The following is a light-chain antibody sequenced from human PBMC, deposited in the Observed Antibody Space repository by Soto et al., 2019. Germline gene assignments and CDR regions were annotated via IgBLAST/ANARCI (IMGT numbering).Light chain of an antibody. V-gene: IGLV2-23*01. CDR2: EAS. J-gene: IGLJ3*02. CDR1: NSDVGSYNV. CDR3: CSYASSSTWV. Sequence: QSALTEPASVSGSPGQSITISCTGTNSDVGSYNVVSWYQQYPGKAPKVIIYEASKRPSGVSNRFSGSKSGNTASLTISGLQAEDEDDYYCCSYASSSTWVFGGGTKVTVL.